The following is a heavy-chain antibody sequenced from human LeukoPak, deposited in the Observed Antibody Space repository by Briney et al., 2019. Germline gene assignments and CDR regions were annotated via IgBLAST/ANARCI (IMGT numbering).Heavy chain of an antibody. D-gene: IGHD6-19*01. Sequence: GGSLRLSCAASGFSFNTYGMTWVRQAPGKGLEWVSAISGSGDRTFYADSVKGRFTVSRDSFKNPLSLQMNSLRAEDTAIYAKVRVQWWYFDLWGRGTLVTVSS. CDR1: GFSFNTYG. CDR3: VRVQWWYFDL. CDR2: ISGSGDRT. J-gene: IGHJ2*01. V-gene: IGHV3-23*01.